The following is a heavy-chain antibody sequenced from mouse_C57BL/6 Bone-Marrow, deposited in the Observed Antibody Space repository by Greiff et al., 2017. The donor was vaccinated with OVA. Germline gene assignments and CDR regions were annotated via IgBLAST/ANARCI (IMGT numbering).Heavy chain of an antibody. V-gene: IGHV5-9-1*02. J-gene: IGHJ4*01. CDR2: ISSGGDYI. Sequence: VQLKESGEGLVKPGGSLKLSCAASGFTFSSYAMSWVRQTPEKRLEWVAYISSGGDYIYYADTVKGRFTISRDNARNTMYLQMRSLKSEDTAMYYCTRLLDAMDYWGQGTSVTVSS. CDR3: TRLLDAMDY. D-gene: IGHD2-1*01. CDR1: GFTFSSYA.